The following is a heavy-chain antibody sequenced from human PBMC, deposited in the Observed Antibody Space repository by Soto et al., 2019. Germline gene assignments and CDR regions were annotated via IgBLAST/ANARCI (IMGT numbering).Heavy chain of an antibody. CDR3: ARGGSLYYYYGIDV. J-gene: IGHJ6*02. Sequence: EVQLVESGGGLIQPGGSLRLSCAASGFTISNNYMTWIRQAPGKGLEWVSLIDSGGDTYYADSVKGRFTLSRDSSKNPLYLHLNSLRAEDTAVYSCARGGSLYYYYGIDVWGQGTTVTVSS. V-gene: IGHV3-53*01. D-gene: IGHD3-16*01. CDR1: GFTISNNY. CDR2: IDSGGDT.